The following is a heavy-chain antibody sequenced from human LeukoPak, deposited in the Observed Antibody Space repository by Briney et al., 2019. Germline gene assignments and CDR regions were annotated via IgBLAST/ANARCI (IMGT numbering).Heavy chain of an antibody. V-gene: IGHV3-7*01. CDR3: ATDKGDYYDSSGDSPFDY. CDR2: VKQDGSAK. Sequence: PGGSLRLSCAVSGFTFSRYWMSWVRQAPGKGLEWVATVKQDGSAKYYVDSVKGRFTISRENAKNSLYLQMNSLRAEDTALYYCATDKGDYYDSSGDSPFDYWGQGTLVTVS. D-gene: IGHD3-22*01. J-gene: IGHJ4*02. CDR1: GFTFSRYW.